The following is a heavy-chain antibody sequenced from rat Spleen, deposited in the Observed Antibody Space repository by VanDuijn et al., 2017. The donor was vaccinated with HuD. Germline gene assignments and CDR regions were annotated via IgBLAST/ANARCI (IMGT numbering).Heavy chain of an antibody. D-gene: IGHD5-1*01. CDR2: ITYSGGT. CDR1: GYSITSNY. CDR3: VRSGTGWELRYFDY. Sequence: EVQLQESGPGLVKPSQSLSLTCSVSGYSITSNYWAWIRKFPGNKMEWMGYITYSGGTSYNPSLKSRISITRDTSKNQFFLQLNSVTTEDTATYYCVRSGTGWELRYFDYWGQGVMGTVSS. J-gene: IGHJ2*01. V-gene: IGHV3-1*01.